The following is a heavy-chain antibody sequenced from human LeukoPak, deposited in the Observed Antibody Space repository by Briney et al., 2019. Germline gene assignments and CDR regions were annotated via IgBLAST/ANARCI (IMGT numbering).Heavy chain of an antibody. J-gene: IGHJ4*02. Sequence: GESLKISCQGSGYTFNSRSIAWVRQMPGKGLEWMGIIYPDDSDTTYSPSFEGHVTISVDKSIATAYLHWGSLKASDTAVYYCARRGWHEFWGARDYFDYSGPRTLVTFAS. CDR3: ARRGWHEFWGARDYFDY. CDR1: GYTFNSRS. CDR2: IYPDDSDT. D-gene: IGHD3-3*01. V-gene: IGHV5-51*01.